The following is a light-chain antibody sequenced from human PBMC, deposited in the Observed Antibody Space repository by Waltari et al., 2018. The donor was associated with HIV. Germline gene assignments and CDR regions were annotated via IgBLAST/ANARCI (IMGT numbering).Light chain of an antibody. CDR3: CLYSGLSGFV. CDR2: DVN. CDR1: ITDGGSSNL. J-gene: IGLJ1*01. V-gene: IGLV2-18*01. Sequence: QSALTQPPSVSGSPGQSVTISCTGTITDGGSSNLVSWYQQTPDRAPRPIIYDVNNRFSGFPHRFSGSKSGNKASLTISGLQTDDECDYYCCLYSGLSGFVFGTGTTLTVI.